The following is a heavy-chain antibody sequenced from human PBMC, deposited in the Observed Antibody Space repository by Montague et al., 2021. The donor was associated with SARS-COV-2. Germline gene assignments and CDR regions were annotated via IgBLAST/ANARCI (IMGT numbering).Heavy chain of an antibody. J-gene: IGHJ3*02. CDR2: ISAYNGKT. CDR3: ARARYYYYGSSRGAFDI. CDR1: GYTSTNYG. Sequence: SVKVSCKASGYTSTNYGISRERQAPGHGLEWMAWISAYNGKTNYAKKLQGRVTMTTDTSTSTAYMELRSLRSDDTAVYYCARARYYYYGSSRGAFDIWGQGTMVTVSS. D-gene: IGHD3-10*01. V-gene: IGHV1-18*04.